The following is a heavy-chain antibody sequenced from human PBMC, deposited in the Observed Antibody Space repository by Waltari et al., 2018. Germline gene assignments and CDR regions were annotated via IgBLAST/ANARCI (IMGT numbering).Heavy chain of an antibody. J-gene: IGHJ4*02. CDR3: TRAAGRRFDY. CDR2: TYYMSKWYN. CDR1: GDSVSNNGVA. V-gene: IGHV6-1*01. Sequence: QVQLQQSGPGLVKPSQTLSLTFPISGDSVSNNGVAWNWVRQSPSRGLEWLGRTYYMSKWYNDYAVSVKSRITINPETSKNQVSLQLNSVTPDDTAVYYCTRAAGRRFDYWGQGTAVTVSS.